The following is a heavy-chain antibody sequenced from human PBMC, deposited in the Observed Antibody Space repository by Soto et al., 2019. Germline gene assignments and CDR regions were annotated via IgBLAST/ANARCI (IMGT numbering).Heavy chain of an antibody. CDR3: ARGSGSGWYGESDY. V-gene: IGHV3-21*01. Sequence: GSLSLSCAVSGFTFSTYSMNWVRQAPGKGLEWVSSISSSSSYKYYADSVKGRFTISRDNAKNSLSLQMNSLRAEDTAVYYCARGSGSGWYGESDYWGQGTLVTVSS. J-gene: IGHJ4*02. D-gene: IGHD6-19*01. CDR2: ISSSSSYK. CDR1: GFTFSTYS.